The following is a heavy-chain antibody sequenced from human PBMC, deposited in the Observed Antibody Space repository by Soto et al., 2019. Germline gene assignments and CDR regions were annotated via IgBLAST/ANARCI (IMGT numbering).Heavy chain of an antibody. J-gene: IGHJ5*02. V-gene: IGHV4-34*01. CDR2: INHSGST. CDR3: ARGIRRVISSSWYLVVGVGGFDP. Sequence: PSETLSLTCAVYGGFFRGYYWSWVRQPPGKGLEWSGEINHSGSTNYNPPPKSRVTISVDTSKNQFSLKLSSVTAADTTVYDCARGIRRVISSSWYLVVGVGGFDPWGQGALVTVSS. D-gene: IGHD6-13*01. CDR1: GGFFRGYY.